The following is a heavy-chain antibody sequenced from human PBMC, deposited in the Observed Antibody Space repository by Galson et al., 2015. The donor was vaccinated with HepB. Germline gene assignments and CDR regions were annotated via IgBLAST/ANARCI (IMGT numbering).Heavy chain of an antibody. Sequence: SVKVSCKASGGTFSSYAISWVRQAPGQGLEWMGRIITVLGIANYAQKFQGRVTITADKSKSIAYLQMNSLKTEDTAVYYCTRGGYTYVLRVSDYWGQGTLVTVSS. CDR2: IITVLGIA. V-gene: IGHV1-69*04. D-gene: IGHD5-18*01. CDR3: TRGGYTYVLRVSDY. J-gene: IGHJ4*02. CDR1: GGTFSSYA.